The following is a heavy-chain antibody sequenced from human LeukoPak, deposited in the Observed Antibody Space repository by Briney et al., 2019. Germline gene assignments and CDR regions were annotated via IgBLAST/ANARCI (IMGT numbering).Heavy chain of an antibody. Sequence: SETLSLTCTVSGGSISNYYWSWIRQPPGKGLEWIGYIHYSGSTNNNPSLKSRVTISVDTSKNQFSLKLTSVTAADTAVYYCARNYDFWSGYLDYWGQGTLITVSS. D-gene: IGHD3-3*01. J-gene: IGHJ4*02. V-gene: IGHV4-59*01. CDR3: ARNYDFWSGYLDY. CDR2: IHYSGST. CDR1: GGSISNYY.